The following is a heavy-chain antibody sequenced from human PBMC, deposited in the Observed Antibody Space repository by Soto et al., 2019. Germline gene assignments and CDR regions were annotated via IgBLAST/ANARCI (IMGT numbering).Heavy chain of an antibody. CDR3: ARDVDGGYLDY. Sequence: VQLVESGGALVQPGESLRLCCAASGFTFSNHWMTWVRQTPGKGLEWVANINRDGSEKNYVESVKGRFTISRDNAKNSLYLQMNSLRVEDTANYFCARDVDGGYLDYLGQGALVTVSS. CDR1: GFTFSNHW. J-gene: IGHJ4*02. V-gene: IGHV3-7*05. D-gene: IGHD4-17*01. CDR2: INRDGSEK.